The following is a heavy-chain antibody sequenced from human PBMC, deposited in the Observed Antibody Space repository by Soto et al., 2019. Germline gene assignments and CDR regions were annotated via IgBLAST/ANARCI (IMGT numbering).Heavy chain of an antibody. V-gene: IGHV1-3*01. CDR3: ARVPSPRVAVAGDDY. J-gene: IGHJ4*02. D-gene: IGHD6-19*01. Sequence: QVPLVQSGAEVKKPGASVKVSCKASGYTFTSYAMHWVRQAPGQRLEGMGWINAGNGNTTYSQKFQGRVTITRDTSASIAYMELSSVRSEDTAVYYCARVPSPRVAVAGDDYWGQGTLVTVSS. CDR2: INAGNGNT. CDR1: GYTFTSYA.